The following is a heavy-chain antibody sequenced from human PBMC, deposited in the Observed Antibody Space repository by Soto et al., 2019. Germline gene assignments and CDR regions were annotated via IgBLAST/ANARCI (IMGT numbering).Heavy chain of an antibody. Sequence: GETLKISCKSSGYIFSKYWIGWVRQMPGKGLEWMGIIYPGDSDTRYSPSFQGQVTISADKSITTAYLQWRSLKASDTAIYYCVVYSSSSGRHFDYWGQGTLVTVSS. V-gene: IGHV5-51*01. J-gene: IGHJ4*02. CDR1: GYIFSKYW. D-gene: IGHD6-6*01. CDR2: IYPGDSDT. CDR3: VVYSSSSGRHFDY.